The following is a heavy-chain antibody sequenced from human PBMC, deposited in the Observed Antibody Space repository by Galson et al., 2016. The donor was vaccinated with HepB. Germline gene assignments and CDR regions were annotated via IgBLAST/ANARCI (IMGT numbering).Heavy chain of an antibody. CDR1: GGSISSNH. CDR2: ISHSGSN. V-gene: IGHV4-59*01. CDR3: ARRRGYLDTYYYYGMDV. Sequence: SETLSLTCSVSGGSISSNHWSWVRQPPGKGLEWIGYISHSGSNNYNPSLKSRVTMSLDMSKNQFSLRLSSVTAADTAVYYCARRRGYLDTYYYYGMDVWGQGTTVTVSS. D-gene: IGHD3-22*01. J-gene: IGHJ6*02.